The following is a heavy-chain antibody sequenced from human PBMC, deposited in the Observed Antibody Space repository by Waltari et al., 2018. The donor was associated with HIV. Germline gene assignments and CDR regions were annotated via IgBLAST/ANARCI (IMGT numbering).Heavy chain of an antibody. CDR2: ISGDGKNK. D-gene: IGHD2-21*02. V-gene: IGHV3-48*03. CDR1: GFTLSLDN. CDR3: AREVTSSKVMNY. Sequence: EVRLVESGGGPVQPGGSLRLSCAASGFTLSLDNMNWVRQTPGKGLEWVAYISGDGKNKYYADSVKGRFIISKDNGQNFLHLQMDRLSVDDSAKYFCAREVTSSKVMNYWGQGTPVIVSS. J-gene: IGHJ4*02.